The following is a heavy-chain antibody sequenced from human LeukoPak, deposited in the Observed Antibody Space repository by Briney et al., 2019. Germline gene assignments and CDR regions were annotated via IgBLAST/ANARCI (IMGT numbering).Heavy chain of an antibody. CDR3: ARDGVSGWSPGYYGMDV. D-gene: IGHD6-19*01. J-gene: IGHJ6*02. CDR2: IYYSGST. CDR1: GGSVSSGSYY. Sequence: ESSETLSLTCTVSGGSVSSGSYYWSWIRQPPGKGLEWIGYIYYSGSTNYNPSLKSRVTISVDTSKNQFSLKLSSVTAADTAVYYCARDGVSGWSPGYYGMDVWGQGTTVTVSS. V-gene: IGHV4-61*01.